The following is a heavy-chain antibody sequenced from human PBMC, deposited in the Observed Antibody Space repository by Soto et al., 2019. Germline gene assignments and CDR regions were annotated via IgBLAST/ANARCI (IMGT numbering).Heavy chain of an antibody. CDR3: ARGKRVGAAAGAYYYGMDV. Sequence: SVKVSCKASGGTFSSYAISWVRQAPVQGLEWMGGIIPIFGTANYAQKFQGRVTITADESTSTAYMELSSLRSEDTAVYYCARGKRVGAAAGAYYYGMDVWGQGTTVTVSS. CDR2: IIPIFGTA. V-gene: IGHV1-69*01. J-gene: IGHJ6*02. CDR1: GGTFSSYA. D-gene: IGHD6-13*01.